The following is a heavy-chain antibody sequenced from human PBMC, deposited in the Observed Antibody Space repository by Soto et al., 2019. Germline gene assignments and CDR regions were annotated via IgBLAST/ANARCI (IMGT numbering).Heavy chain of an antibody. Sequence: QVQLVQSGAEVKKPGASVKVSCKASGYTFTGYYMHWVRQAPGQGLEWMGWINPNSGGTNYAQKFQGWVTMTRDTSISTAYMELSRLRSDDTAVYYCARAQDILTGYSSRLGTFDIWGQGTMVTVSS. CDR1: GYTFTGYY. CDR3: ARAQDILTGYSSRLGTFDI. D-gene: IGHD3-9*01. J-gene: IGHJ3*02. CDR2: INPNSGGT. V-gene: IGHV1-2*04.